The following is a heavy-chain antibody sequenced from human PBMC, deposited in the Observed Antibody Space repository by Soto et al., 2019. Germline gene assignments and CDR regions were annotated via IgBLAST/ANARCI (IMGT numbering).Heavy chain of an antibody. CDR1: GFTFSSYA. D-gene: IGHD6-13*01. CDR2: ISGSGGST. J-gene: IGHJ4*02. CDR3: AKGVGDVSSWYNPPDY. V-gene: IGHV3-23*01. Sequence: EVQLLESGGGLVQPGGSLRLSCAASGFTFSSYAMSWVRQAPGKGLEWVSAISGSGGSTYYADSVKGRFTISRDNSKNTLYLQMNSLRAEDTAVYYCAKGVGDVSSWYNPPDYWGQGTLVTVSS.